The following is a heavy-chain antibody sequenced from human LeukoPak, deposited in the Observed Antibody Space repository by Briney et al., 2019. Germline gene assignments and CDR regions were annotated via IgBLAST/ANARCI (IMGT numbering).Heavy chain of an antibody. CDR2: IWYDGRNE. CDR1: GFTFRSYG. Sequence: GSLRLSCAASGFTFRSYGMHWVRQAPGKGLEWVAVIWYDGRNEYYADSVKGRFTISRDNSENTLYLQMNSLSAEDTAVYYCARDRDSSGYNYYFDYWGQGTLVTVSS. CDR3: ARDRDSSGYNYYFDY. V-gene: IGHV3-33*01. J-gene: IGHJ4*02. D-gene: IGHD3-22*01.